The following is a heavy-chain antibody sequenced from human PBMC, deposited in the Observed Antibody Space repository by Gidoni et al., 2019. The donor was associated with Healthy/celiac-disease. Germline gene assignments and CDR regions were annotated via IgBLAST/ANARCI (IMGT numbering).Heavy chain of an antibody. CDR1: GGSISSYY. Sequence: QVQLQESGPGLVKPSETLSLTCTVSGGSISSYYWSWIRQPPGKGLEWIGYIYYSGSTNYNPSLKSRVTISVDTSKNQFSLKLSSVTAADTAVYYCARVGGSGWPRLGYFDLWGRGTLVTVSS. V-gene: IGHV4-59*01. D-gene: IGHD6-19*01. CDR2: IYYSGST. J-gene: IGHJ2*01. CDR3: ARVGGSGWPRLGYFDL.